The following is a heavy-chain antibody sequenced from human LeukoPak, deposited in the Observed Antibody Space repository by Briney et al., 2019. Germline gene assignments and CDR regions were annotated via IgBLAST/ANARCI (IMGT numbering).Heavy chain of an antibody. CDR3: ARDGGTSTPFDY. Sequence: GGSLRLSCAASGFTFSSYWLHWVRQAPGKGLVWVSRITTDESSTNYAASVNGRFTISRDNAKSTVYLQMNSLTPEDTAVYYCARDGGTSTPFDYWGQGTLVTVSS. J-gene: IGHJ4*02. CDR1: GFTFSSYW. CDR2: ITTDESST. V-gene: IGHV3-74*01. D-gene: IGHD2-15*01.